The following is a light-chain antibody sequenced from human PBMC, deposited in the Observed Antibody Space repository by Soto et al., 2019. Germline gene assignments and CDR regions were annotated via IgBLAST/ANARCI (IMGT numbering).Light chain of an antibody. CDR3: QHWS. Sequence: DIQMTQSPSTLSASVGDRVTITCRASQTINRWLAWYLQKPGEVPKLLIYKASVLESGVPSRFSGSGSGTEFTLTISRLQPEDVATYYCQHWSFGQGTKVDIK. CDR1: QTINRW. J-gene: IGKJ1*01. V-gene: IGKV1-5*03. CDR2: KAS.